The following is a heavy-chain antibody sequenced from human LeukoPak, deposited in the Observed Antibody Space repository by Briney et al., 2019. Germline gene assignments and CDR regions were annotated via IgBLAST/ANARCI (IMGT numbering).Heavy chain of an antibody. J-gene: IGHJ4*02. CDR1: GFDFTRDW. Sequence: LGESLKISCRFSGFDFTRDWIGWVRLMPGKGLEWMGIIFPDDSDTRYSPSFQGQVTLSADKSISTAYLQWSSLKASDTAIYYCERRDPTTVTAFDYWGQGTLVTVSS. D-gene: IGHD4-17*01. V-gene: IGHV5-51*01. CDR3: ERRDPTTVTAFDY. CDR2: IFPDDSDT.